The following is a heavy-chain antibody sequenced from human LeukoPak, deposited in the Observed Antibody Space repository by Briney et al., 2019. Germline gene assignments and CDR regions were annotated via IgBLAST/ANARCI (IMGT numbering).Heavy chain of an antibody. CDR1: GYSISSGYY. V-gene: IGHV4-38-2*01. J-gene: IGHJ4*02. CDR2: IYYRGST. Sequence: SETLSLTCAVSGYSISSGYYWGWIRQPPGKGLEWIGSIYYRGSTYYSPSLKSRVTISVDTSKNQFSLKLSSVTAADTAVYYCARIPRTSGHLYFEYWGQGTLVTVSS. D-gene: IGHD3-22*01. CDR3: ARIPRTSGHLYFEY.